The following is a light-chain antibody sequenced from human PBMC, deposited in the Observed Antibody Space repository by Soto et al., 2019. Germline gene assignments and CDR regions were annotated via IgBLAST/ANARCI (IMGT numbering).Light chain of an antibody. J-gene: IGKJ1*01. Sequence: DIQMTQSPSSLSASVGDRVTISCRASENIRSYVNWYQQKSGKAPQVLIYGASNLQSGVPSRFSGGGSGTDFTLTVDSLQAEDCATYYCQQSYVMPRTFGQGTKWISN. CDR1: ENIRSY. V-gene: IGKV1-39*01. CDR2: GAS. CDR3: QQSYVMPRT.